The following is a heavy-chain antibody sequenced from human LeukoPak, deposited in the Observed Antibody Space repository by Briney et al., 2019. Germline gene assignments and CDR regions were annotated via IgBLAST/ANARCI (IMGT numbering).Heavy chain of an antibody. CDR2: INPSGST. D-gene: IGHD3-10*01. CDR1: GGSFSGYY. CDR3: ARHPYYGSGSYLY. J-gene: IGHJ4*02. V-gene: IGHV4-34*01. Sequence: SETLSLTCAVYGGSFSGYYWSWNRQPPGKGLEWIGEINPSGSTNYNPSLKSRVTISVDTSKNQFSLKLSSVTAADTAVYYCARHPYYGSGSYLYWGQGTLVTVSS.